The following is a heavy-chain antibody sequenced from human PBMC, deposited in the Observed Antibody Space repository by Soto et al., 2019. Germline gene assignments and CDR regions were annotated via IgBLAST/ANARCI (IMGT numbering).Heavy chain of an antibody. CDR1: GGSISSYY. D-gene: IGHD3-22*01. J-gene: IGHJ4*02. CDR2: IYTSGST. V-gene: IGHV4-4*07. CDR3: ARLASRNYYDSSGYWPLFDY. Sequence: SETLSLTCTVSGGSISSYYWSWIRQPAGKGLECIGRIYTSGSTNYNPSLKSRVTMSVDTSKNQFSLKLSSVTAADTAVYYCARLASRNYYDSSGYWPLFDYWGQGTLVTVS.